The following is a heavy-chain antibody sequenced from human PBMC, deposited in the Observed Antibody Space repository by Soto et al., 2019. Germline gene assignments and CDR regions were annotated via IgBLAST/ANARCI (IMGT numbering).Heavy chain of an antibody. Sequence: SETLSLTCTVSGGSISSSSYYWGWIRQPPGKGLEWIGSIYYSGSTYYNPSLKSRVTISVDTSKNQFSLKLSSVTAADTAVYYCARQYSSGWPTLNWFDPWGQGTLVTVSS. D-gene: IGHD6-19*01. CDR1: GGSISSSSYY. J-gene: IGHJ5*02. V-gene: IGHV4-39*01. CDR2: IYYSGST. CDR3: ARQYSSGWPTLNWFDP.